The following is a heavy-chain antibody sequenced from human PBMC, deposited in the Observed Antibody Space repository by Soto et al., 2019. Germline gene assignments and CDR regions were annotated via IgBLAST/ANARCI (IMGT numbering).Heavy chain of an antibody. CDR3: GRGGSDSPMAPGY. Sequence: GGSLRLSCAASGFTFSSYRMHWVRQAPGKGLVWVSRINPDGSATNYADSVKGRFTISRDNAKNTLYLQMNSLRAEDTAVFYCGRGGSDSPMAPGYWGQGTLVTVSS. V-gene: IGHV3-74*01. J-gene: IGHJ4*02. CDR1: GFTFSSYR. D-gene: IGHD5-18*01. CDR2: INPDGSAT.